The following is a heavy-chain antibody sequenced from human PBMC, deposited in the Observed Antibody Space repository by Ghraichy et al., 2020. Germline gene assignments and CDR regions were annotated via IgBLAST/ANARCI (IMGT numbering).Heavy chain of an antibody. CDR1: GYSISSGYY. CDR2: IYHSGST. CDR3: ARDKDISSGYSRAFDI. V-gene: IGHV4-38-2*02. J-gene: IGHJ3*02. D-gene: IGHD3-22*01. Sequence: SETLSLTCAVSGYSISSGYYWGWIRQPPGKGLEWIGSIYHSGSTYYNPSLKSRVTISVDTSKNQFSLKLSSVTAADTAVYYCARDKDISSGYSRAFDIWGQGTMVTVSS.